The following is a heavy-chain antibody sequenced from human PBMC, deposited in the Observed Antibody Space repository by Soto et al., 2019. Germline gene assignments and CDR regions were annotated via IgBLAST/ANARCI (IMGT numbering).Heavy chain of an antibody. CDR3: ARHGTIAVAGTNYYYGMDV. V-gene: IGHV5-51*01. Sequence: GESLKISCKGSGYSFTNYWIGWVRQMPGKGLEWMGIIYPGDSDTRYSPSFQGQVTISADKSISTAYLQWSSLKASDTAMYYCARHGTIAVAGTNYYYGMDVWGQGTTVTVSS. CDR2: IYPGDSDT. D-gene: IGHD6-19*01. CDR1: GYSFTNYW. J-gene: IGHJ6*02.